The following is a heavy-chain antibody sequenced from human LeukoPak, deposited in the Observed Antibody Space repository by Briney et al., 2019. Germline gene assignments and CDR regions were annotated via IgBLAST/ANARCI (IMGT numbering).Heavy chain of an antibody. CDR2: LSNDGSNQ. CDR3: AKAAYYYDSSGSGSNFGY. CDR1: GFTFSSYG. D-gene: IGHD3-22*01. J-gene: IGHJ4*02. V-gene: IGHV3-30*18. Sequence: GGSLRLSCAASGFTFSSYGLHWVRQAPGKGLEWVAVLSNDGSNQYYADSVKGRFTISRDNSKNTLHLQMNSLRAEDTAVYYCAKAAYYYDSSGSGSNFGYWGQGTLVTVSS.